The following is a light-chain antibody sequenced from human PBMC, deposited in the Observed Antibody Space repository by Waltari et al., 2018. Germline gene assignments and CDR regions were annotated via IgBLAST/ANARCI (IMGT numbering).Light chain of an antibody. CDR1: QGMSSY. Sequence: IQLTQSPSSLSASVGDRVTITCRASQGMSSYLAWYQQKPGKAPKLLIYSASTLQSGVPSRFSGSGSGTDVTLTINSLQPEDFATYYCQQLNSYPLLTFGGGTKVEIK. V-gene: IGKV1-9*01. J-gene: IGKJ4*01. CDR3: QQLNSYPLLT. CDR2: SAS.